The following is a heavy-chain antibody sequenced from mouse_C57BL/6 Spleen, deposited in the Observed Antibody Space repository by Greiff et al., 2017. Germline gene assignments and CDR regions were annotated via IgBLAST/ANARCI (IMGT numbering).Heavy chain of an antibody. CDR2: IWSGGST. Sequence: VKLVESGPGLVQPSQSLSITCTVSGFSLTSYGVHWVRQSPGKGLEWLGVIWSGGSTDYNAAFISRLSISKDNSKSQVFFKMNSLQADDTAIYYCARRGENDYDGFAYWGQGTLVTVSA. V-gene: IGHV2-2*01. CDR1: GFSLTSYG. CDR3: ARRGENDYDGFAY. J-gene: IGHJ3*01. D-gene: IGHD2-4*01.